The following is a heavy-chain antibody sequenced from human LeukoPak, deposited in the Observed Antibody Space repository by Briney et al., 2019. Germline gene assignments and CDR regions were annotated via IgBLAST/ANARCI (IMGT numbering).Heavy chain of an antibody. Sequence: PSETLSLTCTVSGGSISSYYWSWIRQPPGKGLEWVGYIYYSGSTNYTPSLKSRVTISVDTSKNQFSLKLSSVTAADTAVYYCARVDCGGDCCFDYWGQGTLVTVSS. J-gene: IGHJ4*02. CDR1: GGSISSYY. CDR2: IYYSGST. CDR3: ARVDCGGDCCFDY. V-gene: IGHV4-59*01. D-gene: IGHD2-21*02.